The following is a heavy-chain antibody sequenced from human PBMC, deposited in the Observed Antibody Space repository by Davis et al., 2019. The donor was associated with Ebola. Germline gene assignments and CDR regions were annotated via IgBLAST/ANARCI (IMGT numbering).Heavy chain of an antibody. J-gene: IGHJ5*02. CDR3: VKKGRLVPGNSWFDA. CDR2: ISSSSSSI. D-gene: IGHD1-1*01. CDR1: GFTFDDYI. V-gene: IGHV3-21*04. Sequence: GESLKISCAASGFTFDDYIMHWVRQAPGTGLEWVSSISSSSSSISYADSVKGRFTISSDNAKNSLYLQMNSLRVEDTAVYHCVKKGRLVPGNSWFDAWGQGTLVTVSS.